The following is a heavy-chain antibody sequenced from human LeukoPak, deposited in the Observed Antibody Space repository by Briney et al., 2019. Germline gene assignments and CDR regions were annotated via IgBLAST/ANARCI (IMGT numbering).Heavy chain of an antibody. CDR1: GFTFSSYS. J-gene: IGHJ4*02. Sequence: PGGSLRLSCAASGFTFSSYSMNWVRQAPGKGLEWVSSISSSSFIYYADSVKGRFTISRDNAKNSLYLQMNSLRDEDTAVYYCARARASGRSGFDYWGQGTLVTVSS. CDR2: ISSSSFI. D-gene: IGHD2-15*01. V-gene: IGHV3-21*01. CDR3: ARARASGRSGFDY.